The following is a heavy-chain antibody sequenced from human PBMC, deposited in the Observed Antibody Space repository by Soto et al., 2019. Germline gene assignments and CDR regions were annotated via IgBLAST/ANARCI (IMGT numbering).Heavy chain of an antibody. CDR2: IYYSGST. V-gene: IGHV4-31*03. CDR1: GGSISSGGYY. J-gene: IGHJ6*02. Sequence: PSETLSLTCTVSGGSISSGGYYWSWIRQQPGKGLEWIGYIYYSGSTYYNPSLKSRVTISVDTSKNQFSLKLSSVTAADTAVYYCARDRDSSSPPAPYYYYGMDVWGQGTTVTVSS. D-gene: IGHD6-6*01. CDR3: ARDRDSSSPPAPYYYYGMDV.